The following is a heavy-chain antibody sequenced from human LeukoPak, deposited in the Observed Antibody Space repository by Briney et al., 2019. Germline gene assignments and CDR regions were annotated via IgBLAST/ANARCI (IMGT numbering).Heavy chain of an antibody. CDR3: ARDRGYDMYYFDY. CDR2: IIPIFGIA. CDR1: GGTFSSYA. D-gene: IGHD5-12*01. J-gene: IGHJ4*02. Sequence: ASVKVSCKASGGTFSSYAISWVRQAPGQGLEWMGGIIPIFGIANYAQKFQGRVTITADESTSTAYMELSSLRSEDTAVYYCARDRGYDMYYFDYWGQGTLVTVSS. V-gene: IGHV1-69*13.